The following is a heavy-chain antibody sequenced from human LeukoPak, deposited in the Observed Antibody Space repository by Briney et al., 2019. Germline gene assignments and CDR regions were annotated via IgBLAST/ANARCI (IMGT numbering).Heavy chain of an antibody. CDR1: AYTFTNYE. D-gene: IGHD2/OR15-2a*01. Sequence: SVTVSYMASAYTFTNYEIHGVRQPAGQGGAWMGWMNPNGGNPGYAQKFQGRGTIIRNTSIRTAYMALSSIRPGGTAVYYFGRGLLNIEARRNWFDPWGQGTLVTVSS. J-gene: IGHJ5*02. CDR2: MNPNGGNP. CDR3: GRGLLNIEARRNWFDP. V-gene: IGHV1-8*01.